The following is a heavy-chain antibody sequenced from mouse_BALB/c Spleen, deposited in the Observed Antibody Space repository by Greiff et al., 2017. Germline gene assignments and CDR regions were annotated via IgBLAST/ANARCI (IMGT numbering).Heavy chain of an antibody. CDR3: ARSDYRYDAWFAY. CDR1: GFNIKDTY. CDR2: IDPANGNT. Sequence: EVQVVESGAELVKPGASVKLSCTASGFNIKDTYMHWVKQRPEQGLEWIGRIDPANGNTKYDPKFQGKATITADTSSNTAYLQLSSLTSEDTAVYYCARSDYRYDAWFAYWGQGTLVTVSA. J-gene: IGHJ3*01. V-gene: IGHV14-3*02. D-gene: IGHD2-14*01.